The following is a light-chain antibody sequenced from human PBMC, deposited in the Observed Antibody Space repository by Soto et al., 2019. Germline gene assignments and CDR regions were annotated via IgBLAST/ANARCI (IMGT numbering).Light chain of an antibody. J-gene: IGKJ1*01. Sequence: DIQMTQSPSTLSGSVGDRVTITCRAGQTISSWLAWYQQKPGKAPKLLIYKASTLKSGVPSTFSGSGSGTEFTLTISSLQPDDFATYYCQQYNSNPWTFGQGTKVDIK. V-gene: IGKV1-5*03. CDR1: QTISSW. CDR3: QQYNSNPWT. CDR2: KAS.